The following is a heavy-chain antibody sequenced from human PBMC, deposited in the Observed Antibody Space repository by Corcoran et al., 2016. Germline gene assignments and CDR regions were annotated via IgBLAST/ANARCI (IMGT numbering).Heavy chain of an antibody. CDR2: IYPGDSDT. CDR1: GYSFNSYW. Sequence: EVQLVQSGAEVKKPGESLKIYCKGSGYSFNSYWIGWVRQMPGKGREWMGIIYPGDSDTRYSPSIQGQVTISADKYISTAYLQWSILKASYTAMYSCARRPFNWFDPWGQGTLVTVSS. J-gene: IGHJ5*02. V-gene: IGHV5-51*01. CDR3: ARRPFNWFDP.